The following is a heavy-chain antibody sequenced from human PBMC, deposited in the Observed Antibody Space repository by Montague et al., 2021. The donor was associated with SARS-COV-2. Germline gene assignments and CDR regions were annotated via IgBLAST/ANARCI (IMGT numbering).Heavy chain of an antibody. D-gene: IGHD3-3*01. J-gene: IGHJ4*02. V-gene: IGHV4-31*03. CDR3: ARVVTIFGVGDTFDY. CDR1: GGSISSGGYY. Sequence: TLSLTCTVSGGSISSGGYYWSWIRQPPGKGLEWIGYIYYSGSTYYNPPLKSRVTISVDTSKNQFSLKLSSVTAADTAVYYCARVVTIFGVGDTFDYWGQGTLVTVSS. CDR2: IYYSGST.